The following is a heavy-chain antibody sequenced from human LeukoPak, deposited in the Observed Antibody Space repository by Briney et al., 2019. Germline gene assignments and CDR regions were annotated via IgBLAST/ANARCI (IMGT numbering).Heavy chain of an antibody. CDR2: ISAYNGNT. J-gene: IGHJ5*02. V-gene: IGHV1-18*01. CDR1: GYTFTSYG. CDR3: ARDSGIAAAGTIFDP. Sequence: GASVKVTCKASGYTFTSYGISWVRQAPGQGLEWMGWISAYNGNTNYAQKLQGRVTMTTDTSTSTAYMELRSLRSDDTAVYYCARDSGIAAAGTIFDPWGQGTLVTVSS. D-gene: IGHD6-13*01.